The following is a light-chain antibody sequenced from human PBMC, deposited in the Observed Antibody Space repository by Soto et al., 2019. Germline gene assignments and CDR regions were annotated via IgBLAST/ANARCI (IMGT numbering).Light chain of an antibody. Sequence: DIQMTQSPSTLSASVGDRVTITCRASQSISTSLAWYQQKPGKAPKFLIYDASSLESGVPSRFSGSGSGTQFTLTISSLQPDDFATYYCLQYDRPPITFGQGTRLEIK. CDR2: DAS. V-gene: IGKV1-5*01. CDR3: LQYDRPPIT. J-gene: IGKJ5*01. CDR1: QSISTS.